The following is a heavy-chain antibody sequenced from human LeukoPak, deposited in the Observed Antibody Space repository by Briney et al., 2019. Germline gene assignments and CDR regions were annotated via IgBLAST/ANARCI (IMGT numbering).Heavy chain of an antibody. CDR3: ARAPRSRSDVVVAALPPHWEFDY. J-gene: IGHJ4*02. CDR1: GFTFSSYW. CDR2: IKQDGSEK. Sequence: GGSLRLSCAASGFTFSSYWMSWVRQAPGKGLEWVANIKQDGSEKYYVDSVKGRFTISRDNAKNSLYLQMNSLRAEDTAVYYCARAPRSRSDVVVAALPPHWEFDYWGQGTLVTVSS. D-gene: IGHD2-15*01. V-gene: IGHV3-7*01.